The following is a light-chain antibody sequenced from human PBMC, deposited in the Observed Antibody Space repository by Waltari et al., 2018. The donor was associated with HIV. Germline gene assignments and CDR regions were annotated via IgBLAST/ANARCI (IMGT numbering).Light chain of an antibody. CDR2: AAS. J-gene: IGKJ1*01. CDR1: QSISSY. Sequence: DIQMTQSPSSLSASVGDRVTITCRASQSISSYLNWYQQKPGKAPKLLIYAASSLQSGVPSRFNGSGSGTDFTLTISSLQPEDFATYYCQQSYGTPRTFGQGTKVE. V-gene: IGKV1-39*01. CDR3: QQSYGTPRT.